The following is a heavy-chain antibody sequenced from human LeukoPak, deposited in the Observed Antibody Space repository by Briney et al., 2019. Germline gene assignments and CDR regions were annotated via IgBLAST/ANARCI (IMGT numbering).Heavy chain of an antibody. CDR2: ISYDGSNK. Sequence: PGGSLRLSCAASGFTFSSYGMHWVRQAPGKGLEWVAVISYDGSNKYYADSVKGRFTISRDNSKNTLYLRMNSLRAEDTAVYYCAKDPFDYWGQGTLVTVSS. V-gene: IGHV3-30*18. CDR3: AKDPFDY. CDR1: GFTFSSYG. J-gene: IGHJ4*02.